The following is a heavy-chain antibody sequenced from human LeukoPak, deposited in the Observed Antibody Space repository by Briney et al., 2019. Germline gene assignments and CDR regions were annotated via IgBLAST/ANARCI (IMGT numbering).Heavy chain of an antibody. CDR3: ARGGLRYFDWFLLIDY. V-gene: IGHV1-2*04. CDR2: INPNSGGT. D-gene: IGHD3-9*01. J-gene: IGHJ4*02. Sequence: GASVKVSCKASGYTFTDYYMHWVRLAPGQGLEWMGWINPNSGGTNYVQKFQGWVTMTRDTSINTAYMELSRLRSDDTAVYYCARGGLRYFDWFLLIDYWGQGTPVTVSS. CDR1: GYTFTDYY.